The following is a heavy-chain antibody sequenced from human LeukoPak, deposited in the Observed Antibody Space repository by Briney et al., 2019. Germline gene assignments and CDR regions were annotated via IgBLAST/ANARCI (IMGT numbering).Heavy chain of an antibody. CDR1: GGSITNYY. CDR3: ARLLSLGFDY. D-gene: IGHD2/OR15-2a*01. Sequence: SETLSLTCTVSGGSITNYYWSWIRQPPGKGLEWIGYISYTGSTNYNPSLKSRVTISVDTSKNQFSLKLSSVTAADTAVYYCARLLSLGFDYWGQGTLVTVSS. V-gene: IGHV4-59*01. J-gene: IGHJ4*02. CDR2: ISYTGST.